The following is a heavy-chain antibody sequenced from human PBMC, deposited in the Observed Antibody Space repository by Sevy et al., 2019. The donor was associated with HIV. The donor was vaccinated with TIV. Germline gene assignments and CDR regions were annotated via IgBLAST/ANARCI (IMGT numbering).Heavy chain of an antibody. CDR1: GYTFTSYG. D-gene: IGHD3-10*01. CDR3: ARDQFRGLWFGELSAHYFDY. CDR2: ISAYNGNT. Sequence: ASVKVSCKASGYTFTSYGISWVRQAPGQGLEWMGWISAYNGNTNYAQKLQGRVTMTTDTSTSTAYMELRSLRSDDTAVYYCARDQFRGLWFGELSAHYFDYWGQGTLVTVSS. J-gene: IGHJ4*02. V-gene: IGHV1-18*01.